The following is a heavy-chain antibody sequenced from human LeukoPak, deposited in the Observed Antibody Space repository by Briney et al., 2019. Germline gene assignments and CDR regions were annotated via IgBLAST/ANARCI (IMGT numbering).Heavy chain of an antibody. V-gene: IGHV3-23*01. CDR2: ISGGGGST. J-gene: IGHJ4*02. Sequence: GGSLRLSCAASGITFSSYAMSWVRQAPGKGLEWVSAISGGGGSTYYADSVKGRFTISRDNSKNTLFLQVNSLRAEDTAVYYCASDYGSGSYRLYYFDYWGQGTLVTVSS. D-gene: IGHD3-10*01. CDR1: GITFSSYA. CDR3: ASDYGSGSYRLYYFDY.